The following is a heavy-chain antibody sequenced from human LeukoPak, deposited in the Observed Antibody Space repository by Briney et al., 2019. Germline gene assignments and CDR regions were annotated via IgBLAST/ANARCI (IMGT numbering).Heavy chain of an antibody. J-gene: IGHJ3*02. V-gene: IGHV3-21*04. CDR2: ISSSSSYI. Sequence: PGGSLRLSCAASGFTFSSYSMNWVRQAPGKGLEWVSSISSSSSYIYYADSVKGRFTISRDNAKNSLYLQMNSLRAEDMALYYCAKDGSGGEEWLLPGAFDIWGQGTMVTVSS. CDR1: GFTFSSYS. CDR3: AKDGSGGEEWLLPGAFDI. D-gene: IGHD3-3*01.